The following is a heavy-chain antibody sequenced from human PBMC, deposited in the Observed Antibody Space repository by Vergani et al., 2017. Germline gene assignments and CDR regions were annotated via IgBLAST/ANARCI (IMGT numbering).Heavy chain of an antibody. CDR2: IYSTGST. D-gene: IGHD6-25*01. Sequence: QVQLQESGPGLVKPSQTLSLTCSVSGDSISSGVYYWNWIRQHPGKGLEWIGYIYSTGSTHHNPSLRRRINMSVDTSKNQFSLKLRSVTAADTAVYYCARVDTQVPATSHFYYMDVWGKGTTVVVSS. CDR3: ARVDTQVPATSHFYYMDV. J-gene: IGHJ6*03. CDR1: GDSISSGVYY. V-gene: IGHV4-31*03.